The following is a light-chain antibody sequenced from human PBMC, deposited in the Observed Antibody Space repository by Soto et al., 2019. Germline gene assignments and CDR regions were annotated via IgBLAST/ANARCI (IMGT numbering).Light chain of an antibody. CDR3: QQSYSDLT. CDR2: KAS. V-gene: IGKV1-5*03. Sequence: DIQMTQSPSLLSAIVGDRVTITCRASQTISSWLAWYQQKPGKAPKLLIYKASTLKSGVPSRFSGSRSGTDFTLTISSLQPEYFATYYCQQSYSDLTLGGGTKVDIK. J-gene: IGKJ4*01. CDR1: QTISSW.